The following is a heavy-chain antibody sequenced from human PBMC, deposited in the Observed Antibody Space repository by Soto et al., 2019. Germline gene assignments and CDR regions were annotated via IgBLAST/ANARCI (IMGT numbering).Heavy chain of an antibody. CDR2: MNPSSGKT. Sequence: QVQLVQSGAEVKTPGASVKVSCKASGYTFTDYDINWVRQAPGQGLEWVGRMNPSSGKTDYAQNFQARVTMTSDTSISTAYLELSNLGYEHTAVFYCSTWGRDGWYAGFFWGQGTVVTVAS. CDR1: GYTFTDYD. J-gene: IGHJ4*02. CDR3: STWGRDGWYAGFF. D-gene: IGHD6-19*01. V-gene: IGHV1-8*01.